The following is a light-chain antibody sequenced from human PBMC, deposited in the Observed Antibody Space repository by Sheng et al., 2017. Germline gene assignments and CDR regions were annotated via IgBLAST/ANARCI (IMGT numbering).Light chain of an antibody. V-gene: IGKV4-1*01. J-gene: IGKJ4*01. CDR3: QQYYTTPLT. Sequence: IVMTQSPDSLAVSLGERATINCKSSQSVFYSSNNKNYLAWYQQKPGQPPKLLIYWASTRESGVPDRFSGSGSETDFTLTISSLQAEDVAVYFCQQYYTTPLTFGGGTKVEV. CDR2: WAS. CDR1: QSVFYSSNNKNY.